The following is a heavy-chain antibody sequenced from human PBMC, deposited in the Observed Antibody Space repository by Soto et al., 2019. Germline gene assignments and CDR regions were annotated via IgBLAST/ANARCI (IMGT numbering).Heavy chain of an antibody. CDR1: GDSVSSNSAA. V-gene: IGHV6-1*01. D-gene: IGHD2-2*01. J-gene: IGHJ5*02. Sequence: PSQTLSLTCAISGDSVSSNSAAWNWIRQSPSRGLEWLGRTYYRSKWYNDYAVSVKSRITINPDTSKNQFSLQLNSVTPEDTAVYYCARGDCSSTSCYGGWFDPWGQGTLVTVSS. CDR2: TYYRSKWYN. CDR3: ARGDCSSTSCYGGWFDP.